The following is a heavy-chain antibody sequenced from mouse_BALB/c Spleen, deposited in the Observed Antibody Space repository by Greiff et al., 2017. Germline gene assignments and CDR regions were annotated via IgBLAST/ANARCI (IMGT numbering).Heavy chain of an antibody. V-gene: IGHV1S56*01. CDR2: IYPGNVNT. J-gene: IGHJ3*01. CDR1: GYTFTSYY. Sequence: VQLQQSGPELVKPGASVRISCKASGYTFTSYYIHWVKQRPGQGLEWIGWIYPGNVNTKYNEKFKGKATLTADKSSSTAYMQLSSLTSEDSAVYFCARSREDWFAYWGQGTLVTVSA. CDR3: ARSREDWFAY.